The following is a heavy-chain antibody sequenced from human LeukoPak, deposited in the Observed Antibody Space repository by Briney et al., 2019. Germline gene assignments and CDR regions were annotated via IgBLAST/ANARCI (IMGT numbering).Heavy chain of an antibody. J-gene: IGHJ4*02. V-gene: IGHV4-39*01. Sequence: SETLSLTCTVSGGSISSSSYYWGWIRQPPGKGLEWIGSIYYSGSTYYNPSLKSRVTISVDTSKNQFSLKLSSATAADTAVYYCARRQMAGMIKGIDYWGQGTLVTVSS. D-gene: IGHD6-19*01. CDR1: GGSISSSSYY. CDR3: ARRQMAGMIKGIDY. CDR2: IYYSGST.